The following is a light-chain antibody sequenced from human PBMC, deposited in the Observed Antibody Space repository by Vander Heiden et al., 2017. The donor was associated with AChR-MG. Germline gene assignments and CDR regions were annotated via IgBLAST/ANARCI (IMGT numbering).Light chain of an antibody. J-gene: IGLJ2*01. CDR3: CSYAGSSTLRVV. CDR2: EVS. CDR1: SSDVGSYNL. Sequence: QSALTQPASVSGSPGQSITISCTGTSSDVGSYNLVSWYQQHPGKAPKLMIYEVSKRPSGVSNRFSGSKSGNTASLTISGLQADDEADYYCCSYAGSSTLRVVFGGGTKLTVL. V-gene: IGLV2-23*02.